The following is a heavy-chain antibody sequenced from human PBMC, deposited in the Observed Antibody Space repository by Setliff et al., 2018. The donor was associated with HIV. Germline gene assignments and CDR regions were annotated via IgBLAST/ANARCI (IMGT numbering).Heavy chain of an antibody. J-gene: IGHJ4*02. CDR2: IRSKGYGSAT. D-gene: IGHD1-1*01. CDR1: GFTLTKYT. V-gene: IGHV3-73*01. Sequence: PGGSLRLSCEASGFTLTKYTMNWVRQAPGKGLEWVGRIRSKGYGSATAYAASVKGRFTISRDDSKSTAYLQMDSLKTEDTAVYYCTRHSTDPWSLLDYWGQGTLVTVSS. CDR3: TRHSTDPWSLLDY.